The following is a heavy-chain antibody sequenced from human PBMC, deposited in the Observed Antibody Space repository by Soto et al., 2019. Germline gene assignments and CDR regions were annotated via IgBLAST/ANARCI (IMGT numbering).Heavy chain of an antibody. D-gene: IGHD3-10*01. CDR3: ARIAEYYYGSGSYPRGFAP. Sequence: SGPTLVNPTQTLTLTCTFSGFSLSTSGMCVSWIRQPPGKALEWLALIDWDDDKYYSTSLKTRLTISKDTSKNQVVLTMTNMDPVDTATYYCARIAEYYYGSGSYPRGFAPWGQGTLVTLSS. CDR2: IDWDDDK. CDR1: GFSLSTSGMC. V-gene: IGHV2-70*01. J-gene: IGHJ5*02.